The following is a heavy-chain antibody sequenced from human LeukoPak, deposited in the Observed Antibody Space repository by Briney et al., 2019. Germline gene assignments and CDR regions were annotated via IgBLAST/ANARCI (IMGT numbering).Heavy chain of an antibody. CDR2: IYVTGST. D-gene: IGHD3-22*01. CDR1: GGSIINYY. Sequence: PSETLSLTCTVSGGSIINYYWSWIRQPAGTGLEWVGRIYVTGSTIYNPSPQSRLSMSVDTSKNQFSLRLTSVTAADTAVYYCARLKYYDSTGYSPGYYMDVWGKGITVTVSS. CDR3: ARLKYYDSTGYSPGYYMDV. J-gene: IGHJ6*03. V-gene: IGHV4-4*07.